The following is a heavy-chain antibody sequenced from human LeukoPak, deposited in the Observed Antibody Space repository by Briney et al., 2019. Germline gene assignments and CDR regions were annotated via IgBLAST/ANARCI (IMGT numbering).Heavy chain of an antibody. D-gene: IGHD1-1*01. CDR2: IRNDGTET. CDR3: ARENWNVAKYVLDI. V-gene: IGHV3-33*01. J-gene: IGHJ3*02. Sequence: PGSSLRLSCVASGFTFSAYGMHWVRQAPGRGLDWVTVIRNDGTETFYADSVKGHFTISRDNSMNTLYLEMNSLRVDDTVMYYCARENWNVAKYVLDIWGQGTLGSVAS. CDR1: GFTFSAYG.